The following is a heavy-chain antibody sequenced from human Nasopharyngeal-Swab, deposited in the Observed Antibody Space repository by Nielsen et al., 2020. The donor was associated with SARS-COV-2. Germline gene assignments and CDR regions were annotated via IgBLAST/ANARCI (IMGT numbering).Heavy chain of an antibody. Sequence: GGSLRLSCAASGFTFSSYGMHWVRQAPGKGLEWAAVIWYDGSNKYYADSVKGRFTISRDNSKNTLYLQMNSLRAEDTAVYYCARDLGVYAILHYMDVWGKGTTVTVSS. J-gene: IGHJ6*03. CDR2: IWYDGSNK. D-gene: IGHD2-8*02. CDR1: GFTFSSYG. CDR3: ARDLGVYAILHYMDV. V-gene: IGHV3-33*01.